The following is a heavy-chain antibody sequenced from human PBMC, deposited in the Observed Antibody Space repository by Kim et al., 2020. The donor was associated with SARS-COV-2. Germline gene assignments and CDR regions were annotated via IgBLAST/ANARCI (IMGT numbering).Heavy chain of an antibody. CDR1: GFTFSSYD. D-gene: IGHD6-19*01. J-gene: IGHJ6*02. CDR2: IDTSGET. V-gene: IGHV3-13*04. Sequence: GGSLRLSCAASGFTFSSYDMHWARQPAGKGLEWVSAIDTSGETYYPGSVKGRFTISRENAKNSVYLQMHSLRAGDKAVYYCVRGAVTGTYGMDVWGLGTTVTVSS. CDR3: VRGAVTGTYGMDV.